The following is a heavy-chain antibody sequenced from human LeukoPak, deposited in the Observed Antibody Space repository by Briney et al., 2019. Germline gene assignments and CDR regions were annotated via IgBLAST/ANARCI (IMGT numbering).Heavy chain of an antibody. D-gene: IGHD4-11*01. CDR3: ARGVLWVTTGSYYFDY. J-gene: IGHJ4*02. V-gene: IGHV3-21*01. CDR2: ISSASSYI. Sequence: KSGGSLRLSCAASGFTFSSYSMNWVRQAPGKGLEWVSSISSASSYIYYADSVKGRFTISRDNAKNSLYLQMNSLRAEDTAVYYCARGVLWVTTGSYYFDYWGQGTLVTVSS. CDR1: GFTFSSYS.